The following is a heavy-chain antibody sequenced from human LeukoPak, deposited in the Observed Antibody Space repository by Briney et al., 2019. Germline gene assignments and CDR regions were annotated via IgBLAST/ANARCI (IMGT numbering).Heavy chain of an antibody. Sequence: GGSLRLPCAASGFTFSSYDMHWVRQATGKGLEWVSAIGTAGDTYYPGSVKGRFTISRENAKNSLYLQMNSLRAEDTAVYYCARVVSGYDSGFDYWGQGTLVTVSS. CDR2: IGTAGDT. CDR1: GFTFSSYD. J-gene: IGHJ4*02. V-gene: IGHV3-13*01. CDR3: ARVVSGYDSGFDY. D-gene: IGHD5-12*01.